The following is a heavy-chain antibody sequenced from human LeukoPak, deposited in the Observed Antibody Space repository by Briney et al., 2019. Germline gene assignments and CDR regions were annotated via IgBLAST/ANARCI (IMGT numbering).Heavy chain of an antibody. D-gene: IGHD2-8*01. CDR3: ARVHEMDRTVSNFDY. V-gene: IGHV1-2*02. CDR1: GYTFTGYY. CDR2: INPNSGGT. Sequence: GASVKVSCKASGYTFTGYYMHWVRQAPGQGLEWMGWINPNSGGTNYAQKFQGRVTMTRDTSISTAYMELSRLRSDDTAVYYCARVHEMDRTVSNFDYWGQGTLVTVSS. J-gene: IGHJ4*02.